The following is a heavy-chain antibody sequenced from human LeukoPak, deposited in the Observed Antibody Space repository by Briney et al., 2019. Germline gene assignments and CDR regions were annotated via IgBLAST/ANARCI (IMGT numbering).Heavy chain of an antibody. CDR1: GSTFSNYW. CDR3: ARDGSVTYHTAFDY. CDR2: INEDGSEK. Sequence: PGGSLRLSCSVSGSTFSNYWMTWVRQAPGRGLECLAIINEDGSEKHHVDSVKGRFTISRDNAKNLLFLEMNSLRDEDTAVYYCARDGSVTYHTAFDYWGQGTLVSVS. D-gene: IGHD6-19*01. V-gene: IGHV3-7*01. J-gene: IGHJ4*02.